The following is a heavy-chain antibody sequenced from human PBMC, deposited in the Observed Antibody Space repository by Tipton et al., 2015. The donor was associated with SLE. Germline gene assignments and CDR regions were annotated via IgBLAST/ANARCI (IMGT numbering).Heavy chain of an antibody. CDR2: INTPNGNT. J-gene: IGHJ1*01. Sequence: QLVQSGAEVEKPGASVKVSCKASGYTFSTYGITWVRQAPGQGLEWMGWINTPNGNTNFARKLQGRLTMTTDTSTSTVYMELRSLESDDTAVYYCARGPDSGGNSAYFQHWGQGTLVTVSS. V-gene: IGHV1-18*01. CDR1: GYTFSTYG. D-gene: IGHD4-23*01. CDR3: ARGPDSGGNSAYFQH.